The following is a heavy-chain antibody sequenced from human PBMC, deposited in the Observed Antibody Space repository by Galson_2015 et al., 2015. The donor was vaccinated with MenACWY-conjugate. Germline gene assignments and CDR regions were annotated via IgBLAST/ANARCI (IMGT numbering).Heavy chain of an antibody. CDR1: GFTFSTYS. V-gene: IGHV3-48*02. CDR3: ARVPGCSYGYYDC. D-gene: IGHD5-18*01. J-gene: IGHJ4*02. CDR2: ISSSSSTI. Sequence: SLRLSCAASGFTFSTYSMNWVRQAPGKGLEWVSYISSSSSTIYYADSVKGRFTISRDNAKNSLYLQMNTLRDEDTAVYYCARVPGCSYGYYDCWGQGTLVTVSS.